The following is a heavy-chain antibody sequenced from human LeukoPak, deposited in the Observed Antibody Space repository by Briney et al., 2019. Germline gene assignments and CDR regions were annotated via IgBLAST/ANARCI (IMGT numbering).Heavy chain of an antibody. V-gene: IGHV4-59*11. J-gene: IGHJ4*02. CDR1: GGSISSHY. CDR2: ISYSGST. D-gene: IGHD6-19*01. CDR3: ARAGARGYSSSSSAVDY. Sequence: SETLSLTCTVSGGSISSHYWNWIRQPPGKGLEWIGYISYSGSTNYNPSLKSRVTISADTSKNQFSLKLNSVTAADTAVYYCARAGARGYSSSSSAVDYWGQGTLVTASS.